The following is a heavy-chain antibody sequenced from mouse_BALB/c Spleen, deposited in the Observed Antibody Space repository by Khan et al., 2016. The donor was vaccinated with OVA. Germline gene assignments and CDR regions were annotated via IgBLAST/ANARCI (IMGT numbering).Heavy chain of an antibody. J-gene: IGHJ3*01. CDR3: TRDCYASWVAY. V-gene: IGHV14-1*02. Sequence: VQLKQSGAELVRPGALVNLSCKASGFNIKDYYMHWVKQRPEQGLEWIGWIDPENGNTIYAPKFPGKASITSDTSSHTAYLQLSSLTSEGTAVDYCTRDCYASWVAYWGQGTLVTVSA. CDR2: IDPENGNT. D-gene: IGHD2-3*01. CDR1: GFNIKDYY.